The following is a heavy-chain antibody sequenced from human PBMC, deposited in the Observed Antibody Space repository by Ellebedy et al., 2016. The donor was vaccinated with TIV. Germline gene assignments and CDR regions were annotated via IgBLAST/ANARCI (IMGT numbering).Heavy chain of an antibody. J-gene: IGHJ3*02. D-gene: IGHD3-22*01. CDR3: ARFITMVVVVMPSDAFDI. CDR1: GDSISSYY. CDR2: VFYSGST. Sequence: MPSETLSLTCTVSGDSISSYYWSRIRQPPGKGLEWIGYVFYSGSTNYNPSLKSRVTISVDTSKNQFSLKLSSVTAADTAVYYCARFITMVVVVMPSDAFDIWGQGTMVTVSS. V-gene: IGHV4-59*08.